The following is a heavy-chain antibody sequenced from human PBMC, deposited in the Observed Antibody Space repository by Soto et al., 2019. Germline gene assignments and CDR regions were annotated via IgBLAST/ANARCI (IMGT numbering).Heavy chain of an antibody. J-gene: IGHJ6*02. CDR1: GFTFSSYG. D-gene: IGHD6-6*01. V-gene: IGHV3-33*01. CDR3: ARDGSSSGPYYYYGMDV. CDR2: IWCDGSNK. Sequence: GGSLRLSCAVSGFTFSSYGMHWVRQAPGKGLEWVAVIWCDGSNKYYADSVKGRFTISRDNSKNTLYLQMNSLRAEDTAVYYCARDGSSSGPYYYYGMDVWGQGTTVTVSS.